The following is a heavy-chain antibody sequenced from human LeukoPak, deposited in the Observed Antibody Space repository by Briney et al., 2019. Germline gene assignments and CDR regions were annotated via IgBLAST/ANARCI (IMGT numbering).Heavy chain of an antibody. Sequence: ASVTVSCKASGYTFTINAMNWVRQAPGQGLELMGWINTNTGNPTYAQGFTGRFVFSLDTSVSTAYLQISSLKAEDTAVYYCARDNAGNIDYWGQGTLVTVSS. J-gene: IGHJ4*02. CDR2: INTNTGNP. V-gene: IGHV7-4-1*02. CDR3: ARDNAGNIDY. CDR1: GYTFTINA. D-gene: IGHD2/OR15-2a*01.